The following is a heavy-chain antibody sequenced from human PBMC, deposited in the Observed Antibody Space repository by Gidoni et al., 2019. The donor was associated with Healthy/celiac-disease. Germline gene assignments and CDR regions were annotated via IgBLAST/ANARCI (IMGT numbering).Heavy chain of an antibody. CDR1: GFTFDDYA. D-gene: IGHD6-19*01. V-gene: IGHV3-9*01. Sequence: EVQLVESGGGLVQPGRSLRLSCAASGFTFDDYAMHWVRQAPGKGLEWVSGISWNSGSIGYADSVKGRCTISRDNAKNALYLQMNSLRAEDTALYYCATLAGRVDYWGQGTLVTVSS. CDR3: ATLAGRVDY. CDR2: ISWNSGSI. J-gene: IGHJ4*02.